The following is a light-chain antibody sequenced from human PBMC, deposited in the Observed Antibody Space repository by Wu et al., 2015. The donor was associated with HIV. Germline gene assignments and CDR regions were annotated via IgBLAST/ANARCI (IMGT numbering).Light chain of an antibody. CDR3: QQYNSYPWT. J-gene: IGKJ1*01. Sequence: DIQMTQSPSTLSASVGDRVTITCRASQTISTWLAWYQQEPGKAPKLLIYKASSLQSGVPSRFSGSGSGTEFILTISSLQPDDFATYYCQQYNSYPWTFGQGTKVEIK. CDR2: KAS. CDR1: QTISTW. V-gene: IGKV1-5*03.